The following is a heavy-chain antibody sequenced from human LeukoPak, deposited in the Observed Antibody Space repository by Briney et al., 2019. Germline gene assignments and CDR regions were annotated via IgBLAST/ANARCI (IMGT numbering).Heavy chain of an antibody. CDR2: VNGRGATT. Sequence: PGGSLRLSCAASGFASGFTFSDYAVSWVRQAPEKGPEWVASVNGRGATTYYADSVRGRFTISRDNSKNTLYLQMISLGADDPAIYFCAKGPATGEGYYFYYMDVWGKGTTVTVSS. CDR3: AKGPATGEGYYFYYMDV. CDR1: GFTFSDYA. V-gene: IGHV3-23*01. J-gene: IGHJ6*03. D-gene: IGHD7-27*01.